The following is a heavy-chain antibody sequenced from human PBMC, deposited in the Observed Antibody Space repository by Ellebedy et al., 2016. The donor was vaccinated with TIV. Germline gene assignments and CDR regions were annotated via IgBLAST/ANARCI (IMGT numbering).Heavy chain of an antibody. D-gene: IGHD3-3*01. V-gene: IGHV3-21*04. CDR1: GFTFSSYS. J-gene: IGHJ6*03. CDR2: ISSSSYI. CDR3: AKTNRRFLEWLYMDV. Sequence: GESLKISXAASGFTFSSYSMNWVRQAPGKGLEWVSSISSSSYIYYADSVKGRFTISRDNSKNTLYLQMNSLRAEDTAVYYCAKTNRRFLEWLYMDVWGKGTTVTVSS.